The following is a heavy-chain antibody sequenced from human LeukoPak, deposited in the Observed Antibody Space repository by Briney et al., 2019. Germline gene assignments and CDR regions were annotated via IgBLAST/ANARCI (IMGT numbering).Heavy chain of an antibody. J-gene: IGHJ5*02. Sequence: SETLSLTCTVSGGSVSNSLYYWSWIRQPPGKGLEWIGYIYYNGDTNYNPSLKSRVIISIDASSNQFSLRLNSMTAADTAVYYCARVAPIRVAGAATFDPWGQGTLVTVSS. CDR2: IYYNGDT. V-gene: IGHV4-61*01. CDR3: ARVAPIRVAGAATFDP. D-gene: IGHD6-19*01. CDR1: GGSVSNSLYY.